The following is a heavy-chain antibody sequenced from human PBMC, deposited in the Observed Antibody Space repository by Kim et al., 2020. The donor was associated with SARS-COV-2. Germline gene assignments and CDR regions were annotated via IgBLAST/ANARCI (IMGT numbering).Heavy chain of an antibody. Sequence: SETLSLTCTVSGGSLSSSSYYWGWIRQPPGKGLEWIGSAYYSGNTYYNPSLKSRVTISVDTSKNQFSLKLGSVTAADTAVYYCARDQSDSRFWYVAFYY. D-gene: IGHD3-22*01. V-gene: IGHV4-39*02. J-gene: IGHJ6*01. CDR2: AYYSGNT. CDR1: GGSLSSSSYY. CDR3: ARDQSDSRFWYVAFYY.